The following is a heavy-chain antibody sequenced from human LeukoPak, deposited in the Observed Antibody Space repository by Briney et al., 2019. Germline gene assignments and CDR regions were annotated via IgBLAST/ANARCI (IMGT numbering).Heavy chain of an antibody. Sequence: SETLSLTCAVYGGSFSGYYWSWIRQPPGRGLEWIGEINHSGSTNYNPSLKSRVTISVDTSKNQFFLNLSSVTAADTAVYYCAGLVGRYSSGLYYYYFDYWGQGTLVTVSS. CDR3: AGLVGRYSSGLYYYYFDY. D-gene: IGHD3-22*01. V-gene: IGHV4-34*01. CDR1: GGSFSGYY. J-gene: IGHJ4*02. CDR2: INHSGST.